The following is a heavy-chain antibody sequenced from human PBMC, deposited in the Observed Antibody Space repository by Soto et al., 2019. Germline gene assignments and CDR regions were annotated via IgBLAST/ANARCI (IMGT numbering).Heavy chain of an antibody. D-gene: IGHD6-13*01. CDR3: ATDGGIAAAGRGTYYYYYMDV. CDR2: FDPEDGET. Sequence: ASVKVSCKVSGYTLTELSMHWVRQAPGKGLEWMGGFDPEDGETIYAQKFQGRVTMTEDTSTDTAYMELSSLRSEDTAVYYCATDGGIAAAGRGTYYYYYMDVWGKGTTVTVSS. CDR1: GYTLTELS. J-gene: IGHJ6*03. V-gene: IGHV1-24*01.